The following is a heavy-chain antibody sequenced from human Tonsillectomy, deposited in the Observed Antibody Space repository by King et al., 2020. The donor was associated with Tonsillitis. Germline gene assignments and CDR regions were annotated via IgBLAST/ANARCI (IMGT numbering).Heavy chain of an antibody. CDR3: ARADRRDGYNRPFDY. Sequence: VQLVESGGGLVQPGGSLRLSCAASGFTFSDYEMNWVRQAPGKGLEWISFISSSGSSIYYADSVKGRFTISRDNAKNSLYLQMSSLRAEDTALYYCARADRRDGYNRPFDYWGQGTLVTVSS. D-gene: IGHD5-24*01. CDR1: GFTFSDYE. CDR2: ISSSGSSI. J-gene: IGHJ4*02. V-gene: IGHV3-48*03.